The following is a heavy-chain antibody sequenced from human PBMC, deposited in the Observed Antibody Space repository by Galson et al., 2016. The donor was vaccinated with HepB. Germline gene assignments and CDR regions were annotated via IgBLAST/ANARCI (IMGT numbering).Heavy chain of an antibody. J-gene: IGHJ4*02. D-gene: IGHD2-2*01. V-gene: IGHV3-21*01. Sequence: SLRLSCAAPGFSFSTYSMAWVRQAPGKGLEWVSSMSSAGDYIHYADSVKGRFTISRDNAKNSLFLQMNSLRAEDTAVYYCVYCSSGYFLQVWGFAYWGQGTLVTVSS. CDR3: VYCSSGYFLQVWGFAY. CDR1: GFSFSTYS. CDR2: MSSAGDYI.